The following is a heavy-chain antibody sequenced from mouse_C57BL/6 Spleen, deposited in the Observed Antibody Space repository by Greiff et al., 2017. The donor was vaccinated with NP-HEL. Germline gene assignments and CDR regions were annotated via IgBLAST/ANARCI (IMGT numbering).Heavy chain of an antibody. D-gene: IGHD2-1*01. CDR3: TRYGGYGNYGDAMDY. CDR1: GYTFTDYE. CDR2: IDPETGGT. J-gene: IGHJ4*01. V-gene: IGHV1-15*01. Sequence: VQLQQSGAELVRPGASVTLSCKASGYTFTDYEMHWVKQTPVHGLEWIGAIDPETGGTAYNQKFKGKAILTAVKSSSTAYMELRSLTSEDSAVYYCTRYGGYGNYGDAMDYWGQGTSVTVSS.